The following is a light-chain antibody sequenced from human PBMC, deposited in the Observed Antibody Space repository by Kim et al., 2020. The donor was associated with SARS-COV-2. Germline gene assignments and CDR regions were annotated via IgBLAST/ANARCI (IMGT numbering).Light chain of an antibody. V-gene: IGKV2-30*01. CDR3: MQATHWPHT. CDR2: DLS. CDR1: QSLGYSKENTN. Sequence: PASRSFSFRQSLGYSKENTNFQWFPQRPGQSPRRLIYDLSKRDSGVPDRFSGSGSGTDFTLEISRVEAEDVGVYYCMQATHWPHTFGQGTKVDIK. J-gene: IGKJ1*01.